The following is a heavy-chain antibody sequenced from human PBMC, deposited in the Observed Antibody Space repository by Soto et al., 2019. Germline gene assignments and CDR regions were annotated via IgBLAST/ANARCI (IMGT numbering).Heavy chain of an antibody. CDR3: AKGSVVVVAATNWFDP. CDR1: GFTFSSYG. CDR2: ISYDGSNK. Sequence: LRLSCAASGFTFSSYGMHWVRQAPGKGLEWVAVISYDGSNKYYADSVKGRFTISRDNSKNTLYLQMNSLRAEDTAVYYCAKGSVVVVAATNWFDPWGQGTLVTVSS. J-gene: IGHJ5*02. V-gene: IGHV3-30*18. D-gene: IGHD2-15*01.